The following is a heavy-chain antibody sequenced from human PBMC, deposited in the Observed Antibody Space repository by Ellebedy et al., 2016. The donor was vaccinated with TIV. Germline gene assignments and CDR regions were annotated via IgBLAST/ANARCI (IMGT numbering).Heavy chain of an antibody. V-gene: IGHV1-18*01. CDR2: FSPKNGNI. CDR1: GYTFTSYS. Sequence: AASVKVSCKASGYTFTSYSVNWVRQAPGQGLEWMGWFSPKNGNIIYAQKFQCRLTMTTDTATTTAYMELRSLSSDDTALYYCARDSVMGRIDSWGQGTLGTVSS. J-gene: IGHJ4*02. CDR3: ARDSVMGRIDS. D-gene: IGHD3-16*01.